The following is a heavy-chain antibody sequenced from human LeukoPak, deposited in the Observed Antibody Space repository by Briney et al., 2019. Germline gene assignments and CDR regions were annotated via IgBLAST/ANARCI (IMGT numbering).Heavy chain of an antibody. J-gene: IGHJ6*04. D-gene: IGHD6-19*01. CDR3: ASEKPKGQWIALAGTLDV. Sequence: ASVKVSCKASGYTFTSYYMHWVRQAPGQGLEWMGIINPSGGSTSYAQKFQGRVTMTRDMSTSTVYMELSSLGSEDTAVYYCASEKPKGQWIALAGTLDVWGKGTTATVSS. CDR2: INPSGGST. CDR1: GYTFTSYY. V-gene: IGHV1-46*01.